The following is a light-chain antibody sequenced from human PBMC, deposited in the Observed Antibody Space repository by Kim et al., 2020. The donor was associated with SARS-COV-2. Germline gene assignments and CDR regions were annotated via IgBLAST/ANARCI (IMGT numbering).Light chain of an antibody. Sequence: DIVMTQSPDSLAVSLGERATINCKSSQRVWVSSNNNDLLAWYQQKPGQPPKVLIYWASTRESGVPDRFSASGSGTDLTLTISSLQAEDVAVYYCLKYFKTPYTCGQGAKLEI. V-gene: IGKV4-1*01. CDR2: WAS. CDR3: LKYFKTPYT. J-gene: IGKJ2*01. CDR1: QRVWVSSNNNDL.